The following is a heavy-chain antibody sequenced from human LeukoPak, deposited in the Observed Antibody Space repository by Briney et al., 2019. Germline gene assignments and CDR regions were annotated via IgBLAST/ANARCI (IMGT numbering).Heavy chain of an antibody. V-gene: IGHV3-7*03. CDR1: GFTFSSYW. CDR3: ARDYTGYFP. CDR2: IKTDGSEK. J-gene: IGHJ5*02. Sequence: PGGSLRLSCEASGFTFSSYWMSWVRQAPGKGLEWVVNIKTDGSEKYYVDSVKGRFTISRDNAKNSLYLQMNSLRAEDTAVYYCARDYTGYFPWGQGTLVIVSS. D-gene: IGHD3-9*01.